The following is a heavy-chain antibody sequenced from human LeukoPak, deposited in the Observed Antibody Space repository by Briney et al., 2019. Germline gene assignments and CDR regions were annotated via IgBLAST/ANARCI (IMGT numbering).Heavy chain of an antibody. V-gene: IGHV1-69*02. CDR2: IIPILGIA. CDR1: GGTFSSYT. Sequence: SVEVSCKASGGTFSSYTISWVRQAPGQGLEWMGRIIPILGIANYAQKFQGRVTITADKSTSTAYMELSSLRSEDTAVYYCARVLPITIFGVVNSGWFDPWGQGTLVTVSS. D-gene: IGHD3-3*01. CDR3: ARVLPITIFGVVNSGWFDP. J-gene: IGHJ5*02.